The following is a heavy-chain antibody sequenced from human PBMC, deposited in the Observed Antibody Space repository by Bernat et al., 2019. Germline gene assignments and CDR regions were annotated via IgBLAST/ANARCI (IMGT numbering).Heavy chain of an antibody. D-gene: IGHD2-15*01. CDR2: IKSKTDGGTT. Sequence: EVQLVESGGGLVKPGGSLRLSCAASGFTFSNAWMSWVRQAPGKVLEWVGRIKSKTDGGTTDYAEPVKGRFTITRDDSNNTLYLQMNSLKTEDTAVYYCTTENQIVVGVAATFEVDYWGQGTLVTVSS. V-gene: IGHV3-15*01. J-gene: IGHJ4*02. CDR1: GFTFSNAW. CDR3: TTENQIVVGVAATFEVDY.